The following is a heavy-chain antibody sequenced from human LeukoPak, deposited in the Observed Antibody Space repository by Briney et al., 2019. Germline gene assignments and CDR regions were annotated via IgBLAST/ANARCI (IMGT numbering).Heavy chain of an antibody. V-gene: IGHV3-66*01. J-gene: IGHJ6*02. CDR1: GFTVSNNF. CDR3: AGFSHKGV. CDR2: IYSGGST. Sequence: GGSLRLSCAASGFTVSNNFMSRVRQAPERGLEWVALIYSGGSTYYADFVKGRFTISRDNSKNTLYLQMSSLRAEDTAVYYCAGFSHKGVWGQGTTVTVSS.